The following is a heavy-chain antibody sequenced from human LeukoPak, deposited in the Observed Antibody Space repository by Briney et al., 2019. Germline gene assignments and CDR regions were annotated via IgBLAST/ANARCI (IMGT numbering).Heavy chain of an antibody. Sequence: GGSLRLSCAASGFTFSSYGMSWVRQAPGKGLEWVSAISGSGGSTYYADSVKGRFTISRDNSKNTLYLQMNSLRAEDTAVYYCAGNSGYYYDDYWGQGTLVTVSS. CDR1: GFTFSSYG. V-gene: IGHV3-23*01. CDR2: ISGSGGST. J-gene: IGHJ4*02. CDR3: AGNSGYYYDDY. D-gene: IGHD3-22*01.